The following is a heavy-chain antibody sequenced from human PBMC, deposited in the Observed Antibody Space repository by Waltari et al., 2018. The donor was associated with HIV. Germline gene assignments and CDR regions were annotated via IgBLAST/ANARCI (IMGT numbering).Heavy chain of an antibody. D-gene: IGHD6-19*01. V-gene: IGHV1-69*12. Sequence: QVQLVQSGADVKKPGSSVKVSCTASGGTFSSYAIHWVLPAPGQGLEWMGRIIPIFDSTDYPQKFQDRVTITADESTNTAYMELSSLRSEDTAVYYCARGAGPNSGWSLGTFDIWGQGTKVTVSS. J-gene: IGHJ3*02. CDR2: IIPIFDST. CDR1: GGTFSSYA. CDR3: ARGAGPNSGWSLGTFDI.